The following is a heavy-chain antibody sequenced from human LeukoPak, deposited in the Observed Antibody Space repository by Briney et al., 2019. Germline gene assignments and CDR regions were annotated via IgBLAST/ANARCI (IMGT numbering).Heavy chain of an antibody. CDR2: ISYDGSNK. CDR3: ARQKTIQLWLEHSFDY. D-gene: IGHD5-18*01. J-gene: IGHJ4*02. Sequence: GRPLRLSCAASGFTFSSYGMHWVRQAPGKGLEWVAVISYDGSNKYYADSVKGRFTISRDNSKNTLYLQMNSLRAEDTAVYYCARQKTIQLWLEHSFDYWGQGTLVTVSS. CDR1: GFTFSSYG. V-gene: IGHV3-30*03.